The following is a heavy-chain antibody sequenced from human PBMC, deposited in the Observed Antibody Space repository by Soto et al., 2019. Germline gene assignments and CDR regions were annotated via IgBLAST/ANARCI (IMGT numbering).Heavy chain of an antibody. CDR1: GGSISSYY. J-gene: IGHJ6*02. CDR2: IYYSGST. V-gene: IGHV4-59*01. CDR3: EREARIAASFLGNYYYGMDV. D-gene: IGHD6-13*01. Sequence: SETLSLTCTVSGGSISSYYWSWIRQPPGKGLEWIGYIYYSGSTNYNPSLKSRVTISVDTSKNQFSLKLSSVTAADTAVYYCEREARIAASFLGNYYYGMDVWGQGTTVTVSS.